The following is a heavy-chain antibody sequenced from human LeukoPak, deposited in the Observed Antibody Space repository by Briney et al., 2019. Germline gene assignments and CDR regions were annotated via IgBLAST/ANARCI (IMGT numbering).Heavy chain of an antibody. V-gene: IGHV1-2*02. CDR3: ARGNTIFGVVTEYYFDY. Sequence: GASVKVSCKASGYTFTGYYMLWVRQAPGQGLEWMGWINPNSGGTNYAQKFQGRVTMTRDTSISTAYMELSRLRSDDTAVYYCARGNTIFGVVTEYYFDYWGQGTLVTVSS. CDR2: INPNSGGT. CDR1: GYTFTGYY. D-gene: IGHD3-3*01. J-gene: IGHJ4*02.